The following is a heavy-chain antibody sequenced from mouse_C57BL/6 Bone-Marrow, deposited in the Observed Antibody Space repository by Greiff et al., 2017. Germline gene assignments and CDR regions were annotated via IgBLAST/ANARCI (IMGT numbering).Heavy chain of an antibody. CDR1: GYTFTNYW. CDR3: ARHDCDPWFAY. Sequence: QVQLKESGAELVRPGTSVKMSCKASGYTFTNYWIGWAKQRPGHGLEWIGDIYPGGGYTNYNEKFKGKATLTADKSSSTAYMQFSSLTSEDSAIYDCARHDCDPWFAYWDQGTLGTVSA. D-gene: IGHD2-4*01. V-gene: IGHV1-63*01. CDR2: IYPGGGYT. J-gene: IGHJ3*01.